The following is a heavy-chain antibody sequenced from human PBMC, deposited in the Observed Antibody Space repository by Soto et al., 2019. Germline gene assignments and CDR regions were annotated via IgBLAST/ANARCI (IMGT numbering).Heavy chain of an antibody. D-gene: IGHD3-22*01. CDR1: GYSFTSYW. Sequence: GESLKISCKGSGYSFTSYWIGWVRQMPGKGLEWMGVIYPGDSDTRYSPSFQGQVTISADKSLTTAYLQWSSLKASDTAMYYCAWLTYYYDSSGPGDYYGMDVWGQGTTVTVSS. V-gene: IGHV5-51*01. J-gene: IGHJ6*02. CDR2: IYPGDSDT. CDR3: AWLTYYYDSSGPGDYYGMDV.